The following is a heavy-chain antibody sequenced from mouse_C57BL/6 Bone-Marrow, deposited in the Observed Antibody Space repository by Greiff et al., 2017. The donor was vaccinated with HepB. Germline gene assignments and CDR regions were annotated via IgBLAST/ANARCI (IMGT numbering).Heavy chain of an antibody. CDR3: AREEALYDYDGGFAY. V-gene: IGHV1-4*01. D-gene: IGHD2-4*01. Sequence: KLQQSGAELARPGASVKMSCKASGYTFTSYTMHWVKQRPGQGLEWIGYINPSSGYTKYNQKFKDKATLTADKSSSTAYMQLSSLTSEDSAVYYCAREEALYDYDGGFAYWGQGTLVTVSA. CDR1: GYTFTSYT. J-gene: IGHJ3*01. CDR2: INPSSGYT.